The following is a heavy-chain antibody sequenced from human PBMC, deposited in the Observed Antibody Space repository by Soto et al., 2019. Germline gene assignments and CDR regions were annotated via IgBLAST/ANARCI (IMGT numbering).Heavy chain of an antibody. D-gene: IGHD4-17*01. CDR2: IYYSGSA. Sequence: PSETLSLTCAVSGASISSFYWSWIRQPPGKGLEWIGYIYYSGSATYNTSLKSRVTISVDTSKNQFSLRLSSVTAADTAVYYCARTRTDYQDYWGQGTLVTGSS. V-gene: IGHV4-59*01. CDR3: ARTRTDYQDY. J-gene: IGHJ4*02. CDR1: GASISSFY.